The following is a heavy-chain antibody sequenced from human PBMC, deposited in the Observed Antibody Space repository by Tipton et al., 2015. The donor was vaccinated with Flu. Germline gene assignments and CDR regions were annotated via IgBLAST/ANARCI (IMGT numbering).Heavy chain of an antibody. Sequence: TLSLTCTVPGDSISSSGYYWGWIRQPPGKGLEWIGTIYYSGSTYYNPSLKSRVTISVDTSKNQFSLNLNSVTAADTAFYYCARTFSGSYRRSFDFWGQGALVTVSS. CDR1: GDSISSSGYY. CDR3: ARTFSGSYRRSFDF. CDR2: IYYSGST. D-gene: IGHD1-26*01. V-gene: IGHV4-39*01. J-gene: IGHJ4*02.